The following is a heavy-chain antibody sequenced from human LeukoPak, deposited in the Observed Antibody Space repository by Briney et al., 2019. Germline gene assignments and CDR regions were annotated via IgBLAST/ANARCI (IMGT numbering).Heavy chain of an antibody. CDR3: AKGRYPPRYYFDY. V-gene: IGHV3-30*18. CDR2: ISYDGSNK. J-gene: IGHJ4*02. CDR1: GFTFSSYG. D-gene: IGHD1-1*01. Sequence: PGGSLRLSCAVSGFTFSSYGTHWVRQAPGKGLEWVAVISYDGSNKYYADSVKGRFTISRDNSKNTLYLQMNSLRAEDTAVYYCAKGRYPPRYYFDYWGQGTLVTVSS.